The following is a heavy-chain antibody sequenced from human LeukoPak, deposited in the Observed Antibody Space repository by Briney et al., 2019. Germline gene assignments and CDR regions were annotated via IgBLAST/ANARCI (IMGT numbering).Heavy chain of an antibody. CDR3: AKGGSYYYDSSGYFGY. D-gene: IGHD3-22*01. Sequence: GGSLRLSCAVSGFTLTNYAMNWVRQAPGKGLEWVSGISGSGGSTYYAASVKGRFTISRDNSKNTLYLQMNSLRAEDTAVYYCAKGGSYYYDSSGYFGYWGQGTLVTVSS. J-gene: IGHJ4*02. V-gene: IGHV3-23*01. CDR1: GFTLTNYA. CDR2: ISGSGGST.